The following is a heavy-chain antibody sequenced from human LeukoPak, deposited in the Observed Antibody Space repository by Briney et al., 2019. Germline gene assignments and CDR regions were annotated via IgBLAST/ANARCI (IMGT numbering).Heavy chain of an antibody. CDR1: GGSISGYY. V-gene: IGHV4-59*01. J-gene: IGHJ4*02. CDR2: IYYSGSGST. Sequence: SETLSLTCTVSGGSISGYYWSWIRQPPGKGLEWIGYIYYSGSGSTNYNPSLKSRVTISVDTSKNQFSLKLSSVTAADTAVYYCARHSNTWYLDYWGQGALVTVSS. CDR3: ARHSNTWYLDY. D-gene: IGHD6-13*01.